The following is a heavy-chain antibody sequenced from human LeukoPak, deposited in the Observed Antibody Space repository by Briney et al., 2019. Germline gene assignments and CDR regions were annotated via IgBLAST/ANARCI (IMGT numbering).Heavy chain of an antibody. V-gene: IGHV4-59*01. CDR1: GGSISSYY. Sequence: SETLSLTCTVSGGSISSYYWSWIRQPPGKGLEWIGYIYYSGSTNYNPSLKSRVTISVDTSKNQFSLKLGSVTAADTAVYYCAREERGGYFDYWGQGTLVTVSS. CDR2: IYYSGST. J-gene: IGHJ4*02. CDR3: AREERGGYFDY. D-gene: IGHD4-23*01.